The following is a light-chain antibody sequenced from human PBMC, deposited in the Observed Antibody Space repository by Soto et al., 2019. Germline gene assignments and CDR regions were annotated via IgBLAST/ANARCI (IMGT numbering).Light chain of an antibody. J-gene: IGKJ2*01. CDR3: QQYGRSPPFA. Sequence: EIVLTQSPGTLSLSPGERATLSCRASQSVSSNYIARYQQNPGQAPRLLIYGASTRATGITDRFSGSESGTDFTYTLIIMEPDDFAVYFCQQYGRSPPFAFGQGTKVEIK. CDR2: GAS. CDR1: QSVSSNY. V-gene: IGKV3-20*01.